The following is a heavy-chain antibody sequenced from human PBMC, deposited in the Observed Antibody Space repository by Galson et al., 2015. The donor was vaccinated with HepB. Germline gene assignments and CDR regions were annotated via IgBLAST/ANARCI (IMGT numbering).Heavy chain of an antibody. CDR1: GSTFRSYA. Sequence: SLRLSCAASGSTFRSYAMHWVRQAPGKGLEWVTSISYDGIYKHYADSVKGRFTISRDNSRSTVFLQMNSLRPEDTAVYYCARDRLITTTDGFDYWGQGTLVTVSS. CDR2: ISYDGIYK. CDR3: ARDRLITTTDGFDY. J-gene: IGHJ4*02. V-gene: IGHV3-30-3*01. D-gene: IGHD3-22*01.